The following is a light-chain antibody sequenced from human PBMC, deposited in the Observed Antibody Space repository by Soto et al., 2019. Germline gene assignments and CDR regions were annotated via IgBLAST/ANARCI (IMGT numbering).Light chain of an antibody. V-gene: IGKV1-39*01. CDR3: QQSYSTPFT. CDR2: AAS. J-gene: IGKJ3*01. Sequence: DIQMTQSPSSLSASVGDRVTITCRASQSISSYLNWYQQKPGKAPKLLIYAASSLQSGVPSRFSGSGYGKDFTLTISSLQPEDFATYYCQQSYSTPFTFGPGTKVDIK. CDR1: QSISSY.